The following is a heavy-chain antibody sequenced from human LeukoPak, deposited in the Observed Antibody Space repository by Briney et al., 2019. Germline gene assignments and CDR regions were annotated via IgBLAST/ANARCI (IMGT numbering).Heavy chain of an antibody. D-gene: IGHD4-17*01. V-gene: IGHV3-30*18. CDR3: AKDRDDYGVFDY. CDR2: ISYDGSNK. CDR1: GFTFSSYG. J-gene: IGHJ4*02. Sequence: GRSLRLSCAASGFTFSSYGMHWVRQAPGKGLEWVAVISYDGSNKYYADSVKGRFTVSRDNSKNTLYLQMNSLRAEDTAVYYCAKDRDDYGVFDYWGQGTLVTVSS.